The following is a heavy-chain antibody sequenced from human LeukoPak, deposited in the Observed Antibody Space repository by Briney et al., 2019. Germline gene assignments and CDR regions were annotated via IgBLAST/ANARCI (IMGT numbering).Heavy chain of an antibody. CDR3: ARLSSSWPYYFDY. J-gene: IGHJ4*02. D-gene: IGHD6-13*01. Sequence: PSETLSLTCTVSAGSISSYYWSWIRQPPGKGLEWIAYIYYSGSTNYNLSLKSRVTISVDTSKNQFSLRLSSVTAADTAVYYCARLSSSWPYYFDYWGQGTLVTVSS. CDR2: IYYSGST. V-gene: IGHV4-59*01. CDR1: AGSISSYY.